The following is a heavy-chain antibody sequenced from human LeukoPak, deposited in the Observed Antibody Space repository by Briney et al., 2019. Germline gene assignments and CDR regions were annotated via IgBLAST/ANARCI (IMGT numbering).Heavy chain of an antibody. J-gene: IGHJ4*02. CDR1: GFTFSSYS. CDR2: ISSSSSYI. V-gene: IGHV3-21*01. D-gene: IGHD3-10*01. CDR3: ASGPWFGESADY. Sequence: GGSLRLSCAASGFTFSSYSMNWVRQAPGEGLEWVSSISSSSSYIYYADSVKGRFTISRDNAKNSLYLQMNSLRAEDTAVYYCASGPWFGESADYWGQGTLVTVSS.